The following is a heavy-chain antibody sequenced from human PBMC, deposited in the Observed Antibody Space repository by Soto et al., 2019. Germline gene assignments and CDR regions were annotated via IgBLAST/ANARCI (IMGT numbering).Heavy chain of an antibody. J-gene: IGHJ3*02. CDR2: IFYTGST. Sequence: PSETLSLTCTVSGGSVSSGSYHWSWIRQPPGKGLEWIGYIFYTGSTNYNPSLKSRVTISVDTSKNQFSLKLSSVTAADTAVYYCASDSSGYYYVDAFDIWGQGTMVTVS. V-gene: IGHV4-61*01. CDR1: GGSVSSGSYH. CDR3: ASDSSGYYYVDAFDI. D-gene: IGHD3-22*01.